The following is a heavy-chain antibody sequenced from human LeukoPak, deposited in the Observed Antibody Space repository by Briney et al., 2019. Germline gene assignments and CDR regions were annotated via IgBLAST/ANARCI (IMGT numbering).Heavy chain of an antibody. CDR2: ISSNGGST. CDR1: GFTFSTYT. CDR3: ARVDVPAAMPADDAFDI. V-gene: IGHV3-64*01. J-gene: IGHJ3*02. D-gene: IGHD2-2*01. Sequence: GGSLRLSCAASGFTFSTYTMNWARQAPGKGLEYVSAISSNGGSTYYANSVKGRFTISRDNSKNTLYLQMGSLRAEDMAVYYCARVDVPAAMPADDAFDIWGQGTMVTVSS.